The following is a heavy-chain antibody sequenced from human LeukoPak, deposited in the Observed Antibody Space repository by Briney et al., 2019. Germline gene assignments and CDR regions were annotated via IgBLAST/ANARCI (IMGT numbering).Heavy chain of an antibody. V-gene: IGHV3-66*01. CDR2: INSGGST. J-gene: IGHJ4*02. Sequence: GGSLRLSCAASGFTFSSYAMSWVRQAPGKRLEWVSGINSGGSTYYADSVKGRFTMSRDNSKNTLYLQMNSLRAEDTAVYYCARDNSGYSGYANSDYWGQGTLVTVSS. D-gene: IGHD5-12*01. CDR1: GFTFSSYA. CDR3: ARDNSGYSGYANSDY.